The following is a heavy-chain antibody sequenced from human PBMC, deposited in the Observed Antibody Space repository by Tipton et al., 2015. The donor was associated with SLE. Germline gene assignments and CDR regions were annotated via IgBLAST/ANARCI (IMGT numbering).Heavy chain of an antibody. CDR3: ARDGTVDAFDI. J-gene: IGHJ3*02. Sequence: TLSLTCTVSGGSISTYYWNWIRQPPGKGLEWIGFIYYTGSTNYNPSLKSRVTIPVDTSKNQFSLKLSSVTAADTAVYYCARDGTVDAFDIWGQGTMVTVPS. V-gene: IGHV4-59*01. D-gene: IGHD1-7*01. CDR1: GGSISTYY. CDR2: IYYTGST.